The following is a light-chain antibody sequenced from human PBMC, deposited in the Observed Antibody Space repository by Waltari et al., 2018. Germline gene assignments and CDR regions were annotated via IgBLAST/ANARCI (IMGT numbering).Light chain of an antibody. CDR1: QSLVHSNGYNY. V-gene: IGKV2-28*01. CDR2: LGS. J-gene: IGKJ2*01. Sequence: DIVMTQSPLFLSVTPGEPASISCRSSQSLVHSNGYNYLDWYLQKPGQSPPVLIYLGSNRASGVPDRFSGSGSGTDFTLKISRVEAEDVGVYYCMQALQTPPYTFGQGTKLEIK. CDR3: MQALQTPPYT.